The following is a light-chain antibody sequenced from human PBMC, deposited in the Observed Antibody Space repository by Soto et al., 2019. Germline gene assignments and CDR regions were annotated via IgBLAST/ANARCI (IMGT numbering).Light chain of an antibody. J-gene: IGKJ2*01. CDR1: QSVRSTY. V-gene: IGKV3-20*01. Sequence: EIVLTQSPGTLSLSPGERATLSCRASQSVRSTYLAWYQQKPGQAPRLLIYGASSRATGIPDRFSGSGAGPDFTLTITRLEPEDFAVFYCQQYGTSPGTFGQGTKLEIK. CDR3: QQYGTSPGT. CDR2: GAS.